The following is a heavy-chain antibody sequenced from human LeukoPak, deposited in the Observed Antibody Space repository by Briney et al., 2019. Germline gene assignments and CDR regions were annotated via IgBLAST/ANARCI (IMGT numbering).Heavy chain of an antibody. Sequence: PGGSLRLSCAASGFTFSDYYMSWIRQAPGKGLEWVSYISSSSSYTNYADSVKGRFIISRDNAKNSLYLQMNSLRAEDTAVYYCARDRRSVYYDILTAKDAFDIWGQGTMVTVSS. CDR3: ARDRRSVYYDILTAKDAFDI. CDR2: ISSSSSYT. J-gene: IGHJ3*02. CDR1: GFTFSDYY. D-gene: IGHD3-9*01. V-gene: IGHV3-11*06.